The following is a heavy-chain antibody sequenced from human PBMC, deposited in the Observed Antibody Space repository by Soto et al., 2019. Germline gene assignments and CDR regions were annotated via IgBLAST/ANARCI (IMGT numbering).Heavy chain of an antibody. J-gene: IGHJ4*02. D-gene: IGHD2-21*01. CDR3: ATDGDSADYGY. Sequence: ATVKVSCKASGDTFGRNAIHWVRQAPGQGLEWMGGIIPMFPTTNYAQKFKGRLTIYADKSTGTAYMETTSLRSEDTAVYYCATDGDSADYGYWGQGTLVTVSS. CDR2: IIPMFPTT. V-gene: IGHV1-69*06. CDR1: GDTFGRNA.